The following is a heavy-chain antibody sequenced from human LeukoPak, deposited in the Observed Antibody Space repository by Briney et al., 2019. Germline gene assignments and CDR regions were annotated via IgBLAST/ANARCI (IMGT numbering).Heavy chain of an antibody. J-gene: IGHJ4*02. CDR2: ISSSSSYI. CDR1: GFTFSSCS. Sequence: PGGSLRLSCAASGFTFSSCSMNWVRQAPGKGLEWVSSISSSSSYIYYADSVKGRFTISRDNAKNSLYLQMNSLRAEDTAVYYCARIPKYCSSTSCFDYWGQGTLVTVSS. V-gene: IGHV3-21*01. D-gene: IGHD2-2*01. CDR3: ARIPKYCSSTSCFDY.